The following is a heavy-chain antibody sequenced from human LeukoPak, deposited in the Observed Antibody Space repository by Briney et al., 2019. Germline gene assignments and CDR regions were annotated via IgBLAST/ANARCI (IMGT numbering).Heavy chain of an antibody. CDR2: ISSDGSEK. CDR3: ASGGGWVFFN. V-gene: IGHV3-7*01. Sequence: GGSLRLSCAASGFPFTSHWLSWFRQSPGRGLEWVAHISSDGSEKNYVDSVKGRFTISRDNARNSQFLQMNSLRAEDTAVYYCASGGGWVFFNWGQGTLVTVSS. CDR1: GFPFTSHW. J-gene: IGHJ4*02. D-gene: IGHD6-19*01.